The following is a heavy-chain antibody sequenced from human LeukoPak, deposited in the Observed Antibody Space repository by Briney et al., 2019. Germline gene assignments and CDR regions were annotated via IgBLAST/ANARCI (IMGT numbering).Heavy chain of an antibody. CDR2: INHSGST. CDR1: GGSFSGYY. Sequence: SETLSLTCAVYGGSFSGYYWSWIRQPPGKGLEWIGEINHSGSTNYNPSLKSRVTISVDTSKNQFSLKLSSVTAADTAVYYCVKNIVATRRSYYYYYGMDVRGQGTTVTVSS. CDR3: VKNIVATRRSYYYYYGMDV. D-gene: IGHD5-12*01. J-gene: IGHJ6*02. V-gene: IGHV4-34*01.